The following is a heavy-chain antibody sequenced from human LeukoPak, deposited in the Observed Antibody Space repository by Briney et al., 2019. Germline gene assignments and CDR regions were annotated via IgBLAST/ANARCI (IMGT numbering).Heavy chain of an antibody. V-gene: IGHV1-2*02. CDR1: GYTFTGYY. CDR2: INPNSGGT. CDR3: ARGSLGYCSSTSCYPFDY. J-gene: IGHJ4*02. D-gene: IGHD2-2*01. Sequence: ASVKVSCKASGYTFTGYYMHWVRQAPGQGLEWMGWINPNSGGTNYAQKFRGRVTMTRDTSIRTAYMELSRLRSDDTAVYYCARGSLGYCSSTSCYPFDYWGQGTLVTVSS.